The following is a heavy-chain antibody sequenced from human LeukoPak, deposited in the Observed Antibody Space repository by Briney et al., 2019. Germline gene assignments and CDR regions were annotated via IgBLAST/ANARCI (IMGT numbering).Heavy chain of an antibody. J-gene: IGHJ4*02. D-gene: IGHD4-23*01. Sequence: GGSLRLSCAASGFTLSSYWMHWVRQAPGKGLVWVSSISSSSSYIYYADSVKGRFTISRDNAKNSLYLQMNSLRAEDTALYYCAKVRDYGGTITGAYFDYWGQGTLVTVSS. CDR2: ISSSSSYI. V-gene: IGHV3-21*04. CDR1: GFTLSSYW. CDR3: AKVRDYGGTITGAYFDY.